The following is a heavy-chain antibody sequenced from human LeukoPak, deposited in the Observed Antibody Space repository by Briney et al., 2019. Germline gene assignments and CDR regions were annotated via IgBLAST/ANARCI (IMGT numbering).Heavy chain of an antibody. CDR3: ARVSTVWSTYYYYGMDV. J-gene: IGHJ6*02. D-gene: IGHD3-10*01. CDR2: ISYDGSNK. V-gene: IGHV3-30*04. CDR1: GFTFSSYA. Sequence: PGRSLRLSCSASGFTFSSYAMHWVRQAPGKGLEWVADISYDGSNKYYADSVKGRFTISRDNSKNTLYLQISSLRAEDTAVYYCARVSTVWSTYYYYGMDVWGQGTTVTVSS.